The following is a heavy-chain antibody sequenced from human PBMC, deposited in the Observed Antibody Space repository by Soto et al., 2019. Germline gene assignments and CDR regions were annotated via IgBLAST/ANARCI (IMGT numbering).Heavy chain of an antibody. Sequence: VQLVQSGAEVKKPGSSVKVSCKASGGTFSSYTISWVRQAPGQGLEWMGRISPSLGIANYAQKFQGRVTTTADKSTSTAYRELSSLRSEDTAVYYCAREEYYYGSGAFFDYWGQGTLVTVSS. CDR3: AREEYYYGSGAFFDY. J-gene: IGHJ4*02. CDR2: ISPSLGIA. V-gene: IGHV1-69*08. CDR1: GGTFSSYT. D-gene: IGHD3-10*01.